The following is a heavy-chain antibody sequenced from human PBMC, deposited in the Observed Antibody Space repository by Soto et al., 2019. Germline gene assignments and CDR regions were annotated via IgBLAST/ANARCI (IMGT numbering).Heavy chain of an antibody. CDR3: ARDVSSSWYYFDY. Sequence: PSETLSLTCAVYGGSFSGYYWTWIRQPPGTGLEWIGEINHSGSTNYNPSLKSRVTISVDTSKNQFSLKLTSVTAADTAVYYCARDVSSSWYYFDYWGQGTLVTVSS. V-gene: IGHV4-34*01. CDR2: INHSGST. J-gene: IGHJ4*02. CDR1: GGSFSGYY. D-gene: IGHD6-13*01.